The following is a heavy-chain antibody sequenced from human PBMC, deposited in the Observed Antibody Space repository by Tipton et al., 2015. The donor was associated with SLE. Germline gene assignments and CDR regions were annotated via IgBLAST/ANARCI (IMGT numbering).Heavy chain of an antibody. D-gene: IGHD2-21*01. CDR1: GLTFSSSA. V-gene: IGHV3-30*04. CDR3: ARGAYCGGDCYFYYFDY. CDR2: ISYDVSNK. J-gene: IGHJ4*02. Sequence: SLRLSCAASGLTFSSSAMHWVRQAPGKGLEWVAVISYDVSNKYYADSVKGRFTISRDNSKNTLYLQMNSLRAEDTALYYCARGAYCGGDCYFYYFDYWGQGTLVTVSS.